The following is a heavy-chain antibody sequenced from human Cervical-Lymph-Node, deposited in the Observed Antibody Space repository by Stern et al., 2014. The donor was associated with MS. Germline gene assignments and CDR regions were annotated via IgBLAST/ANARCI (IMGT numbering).Heavy chain of an antibody. CDR2: IYYSGST. V-gene: IGHV4-59*01. CDR1: GCSISSYY. Sequence: QVQLQESGPGLVKPSETLSLTCTVSGCSISSYYWSWIRQPPGKGLEWIGYIYYSGSTNYNPSLKSRVTISVDTSKNQFSLKLSSVTAADTAVYYCARLGASGLDWGQGTLVTVSS. J-gene: IGHJ4*02. D-gene: IGHD3/OR15-3a*01. CDR3: ARLGASGLD.